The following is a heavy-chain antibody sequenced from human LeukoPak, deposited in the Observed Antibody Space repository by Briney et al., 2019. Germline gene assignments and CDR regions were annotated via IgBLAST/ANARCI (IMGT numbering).Heavy chain of an antibody. Sequence: PSETLSLTCTVSGGSISSYYWSWIRQPPGKGLEWIGYIYYSGSTNYNPSLKSRVTISVDTSKNQFSLKLSSVTAADTAVYYCAREFLYGMDVGGQGTTVTVSS. CDR2: IYYSGST. CDR3: AREFLYGMDV. D-gene: IGHD2-21*01. CDR1: GGSISSYY. J-gene: IGHJ6*02. V-gene: IGHV4-59*01.